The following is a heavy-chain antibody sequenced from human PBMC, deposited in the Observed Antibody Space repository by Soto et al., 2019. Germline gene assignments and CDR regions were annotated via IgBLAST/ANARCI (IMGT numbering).Heavy chain of an antibody. CDR3: ARGRPWRCSYGLRYYYGMDV. J-gene: IGHJ6*02. CDR2: IYTSGST. Sequence: SETLSLTCTVSGGSISSYYWSWIRQPAGKGLEWIGRIYTSGSTNYNPSLKSRVTMSVDTSKNQFSLKLSSVTAADTAVYYCARGRPWRCSYGLRYYYGMDVWGQGTTVTVSS. CDR1: GGSISSYY. D-gene: IGHD5-18*01. V-gene: IGHV4-4*07.